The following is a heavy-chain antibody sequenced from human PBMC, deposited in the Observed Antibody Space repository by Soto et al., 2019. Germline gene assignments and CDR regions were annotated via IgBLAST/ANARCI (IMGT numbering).Heavy chain of an antibody. Sequence: AGGSLRLSCAASGLTFSSYAMSWVRQAPGKGLEWVSAISGSGAGTYYADSVKGRFTISRDNSKNTLFLQMNSLRAEDTAVYYCATNSSCPLLLDYWGPGTLVTVST. D-gene: IGHD6-19*01. V-gene: IGHV3-23*01. CDR1: GLTFSSYA. J-gene: IGHJ4*02. CDR3: ATNSSCPLLLDY. CDR2: ISGSGAGT.